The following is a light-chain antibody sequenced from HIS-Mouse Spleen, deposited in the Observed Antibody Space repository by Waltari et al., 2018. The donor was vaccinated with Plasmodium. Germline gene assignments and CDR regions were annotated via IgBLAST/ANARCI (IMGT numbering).Light chain of an antibody. V-gene: IGLV2-23*01. CDR3: CSYAGSSTWV. J-gene: IGLJ3*02. Sequence: QSALTQPASVSGSPGQSITISCTGTSSDVGSYNLVSWYQQHPGKAPKLMIYEGRKRPSGVSNRFSGSKSGNPASLTISGLQAEDEADYYCCSYAGSSTWVFGGGTKLTVL. CDR1: SSDVGSYNL. CDR2: EGR.